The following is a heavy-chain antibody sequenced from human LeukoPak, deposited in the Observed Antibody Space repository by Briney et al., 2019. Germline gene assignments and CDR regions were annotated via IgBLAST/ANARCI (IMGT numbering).Heavy chain of an antibody. CDR1: GFTFDDYA. J-gene: IGHJ6*02. D-gene: IGHD2-21*01. CDR2: ISWNSGSI. Sequence: GGSLRLSCAASGFTFDDYAMHWVRQAPGKGLEWVSGISWNSGSIGYADSVKGRFTISRDNAKKLLSLQMNNLRAEDTAVYYCARYCGGDCYGMDVWGQGTTVTVSS. V-gene: IGHV3-9*01. CDR3: ARYCGGDCYGMDV.